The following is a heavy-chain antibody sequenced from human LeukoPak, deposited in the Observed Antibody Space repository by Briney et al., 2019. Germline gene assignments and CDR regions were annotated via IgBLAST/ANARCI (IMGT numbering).Heavy chain of an antibody. CDR2: INPSGGST. CDR1: GYTFTSYY. V-gene: IGHV1-46*01. Sequence: ASVKVSCKASGYTFTSYYMHWVRQAPGQGLEWMGIINPSGGSTSYAQKFQGRVTMTRDTSTSTVYMELSSLGSEDTAVYYCARGVTHHVLRFLEWFKSNQTDAFDIWGQGTMVTVSS. J-gene: IGHJ3*02. D-gene: IGHD3-3*01. CDR3: ARGVTHHVLRFLEWFKSNQTDAFDI.